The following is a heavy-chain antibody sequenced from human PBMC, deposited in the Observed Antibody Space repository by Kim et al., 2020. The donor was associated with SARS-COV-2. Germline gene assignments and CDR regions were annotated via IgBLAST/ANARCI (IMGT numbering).Heavy chain of an antibody. V-gene: IGHV3-7*03. CDR1: GFTFSSYW. CDR3: ARSGIYCSSTSCYVAFFDY. Sequence: GGSLRLSCAASGFTFSSYWMSWVRQAPGKGLEWVANIKQDGSEKYYVDSVKGRFTISRDNAKNSLYLQMNSLRAEDTAVYYCARSGIYCSSTSCYVAFFDYWGQGTLVTVSS. J-gene: IGHJ4*02. CDR2: IKQDGSEK. D-gene: IGHD2-2*01.